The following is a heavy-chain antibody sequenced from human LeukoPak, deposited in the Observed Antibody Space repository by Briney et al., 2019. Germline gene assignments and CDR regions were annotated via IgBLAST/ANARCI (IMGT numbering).Heavy chain of an antibody. CDR1: GYTFASYY. Sequence: ASVEVSCKASGYTFASYYMHWVRQAPGQGLEWMGIINPSGGSTSYAQKFQGRVTMTRDTSTSTVYMELSSLRSEDTAVYYCARGITTVTTRFDPWGQGTLVTVSS. J-gene: IGHJ5*02. CDR2: INPSGGST. D-gene: IGHD4-17*01. V-gene: IGHV1-46*03. CDR3: ARGITTVTTRFDP.